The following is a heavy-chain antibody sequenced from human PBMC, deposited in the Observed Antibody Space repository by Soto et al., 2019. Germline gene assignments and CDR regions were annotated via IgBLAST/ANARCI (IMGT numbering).Heavy chain of an antibody. D-gene: IGHD3-10*01. CDR1: GYTFTSYG. Sequence: ASVKVSCKASGYTFTSYGISWVRQAPGQGLEWMGWISAYNGNTNYAQKLQGRVTMTTDTSTSTAYMELRSLRSDDTAVYYCARDYYYYGSGTQETEYWGQGTLVTVSS. V-gene: IGHV1-18*01. CDR2: ISAYNGNT. CDR3: ARDYYYYGSGTQETEY. J-gene: IGHJ4*02.